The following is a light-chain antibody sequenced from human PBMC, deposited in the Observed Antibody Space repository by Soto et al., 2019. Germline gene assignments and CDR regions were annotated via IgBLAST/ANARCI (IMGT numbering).Light chain of an antibody. V-gene: IGKV1-27*01. Sequence: DIQMTQSPSSLSASVGDRVTITCRASEDISNYLAWYQQKPGKVPKLLIYGASTLQSGVPSRFSGSGSGTDFTLSISSLQTEDVANYYCQNYNRAPLTFGQGTKVESK. CDR3: QNYNRAPLT. CDR1: EDISNY. CDR2: GAS. J-gene: IGKJ1*01.